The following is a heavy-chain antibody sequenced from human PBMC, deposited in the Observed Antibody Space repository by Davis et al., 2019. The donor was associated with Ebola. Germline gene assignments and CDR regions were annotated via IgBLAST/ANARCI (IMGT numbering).Heavy chain of an antibody. V-gene: IGHV3-74*01. CDR1: GFTFSSYW. J-gene: IGHJ6*02. CDR3: ARDLRIVGAISYYYGMDV. CDR2: INSDGSST. Sequence: GESLKISCAASGFTFSSYWMHWVRQAPGKGLVWVSRINSDGSSTSYADSVKGRFTISRDNAKNSLYLQMNSLRAEDTAVYYCARDLRIVGAISYYYGMDVWGQGTTVTVSS. D-gene: IGHD1-26*01.